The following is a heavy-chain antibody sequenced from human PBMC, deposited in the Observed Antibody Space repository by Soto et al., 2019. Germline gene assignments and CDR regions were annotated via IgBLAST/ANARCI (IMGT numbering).Heavy chain of an antibody. V-gene: IGHV4-30-2*01. CDR1: GGSISSGGYS. CDR2: IYHSGST. D-gene: IGHD3-22*01. CDR3: ARVRKYYYDSSGYYPHYYFDY. J-gene: IGHJ4*02. Sequence: SETLSLTCAVSGGSISSGGYSWSWIRQPPGKGLEWIGYIYHSGSTYYNPSLKSRVTISVDRSKNQFSLKLSSVTAADTAVYYCARVRKYYYDSSGYYPHYYFDYWGQGTLLTVAA.